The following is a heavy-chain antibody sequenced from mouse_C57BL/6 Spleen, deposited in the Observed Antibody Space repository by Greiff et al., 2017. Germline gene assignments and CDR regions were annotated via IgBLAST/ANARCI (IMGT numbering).Heavy chain of an antibody. D-gene: IGHD1-1*01. CDR3: ARWDYGSRLFAY. V-gene: IGHV1-52*01. CDR1: GYTFTSYW. CDR2: IDPSDSET. Sequence: QVQLQQPGAELVRPGSSVKLSCKASGYTFTSYWMHWVKQRPIQGLEWIGNIDPSDSETHYNQKFKNKATLTVDKSSSTAYMQLISLTSEDSAVYYCARWDYGSRLFAYWGQGTLVTVSA. J-gene: IGHJ3*01.